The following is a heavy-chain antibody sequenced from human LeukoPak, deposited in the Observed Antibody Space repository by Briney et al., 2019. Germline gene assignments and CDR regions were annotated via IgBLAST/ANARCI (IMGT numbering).Heavy chain of an antibody. CDR3: TTRTCGAAGIFDY. V-gene: IGHV1-24*01. D-gene: IGHD2-21*01. Sequence: ASVKVSCKVSGYTLTELSMHWVRQAPGKGLEWMGGFDPEDGETIYAQKFQGRVTMTEDTSTDTAYMELSSLRSEDTAVYYCTTRTCGAAGIFDYWGQGTLVTVSS. CDR1: GYTLTELS. J-gene: IGHJ4*02. CDR2: FDPEDGET.